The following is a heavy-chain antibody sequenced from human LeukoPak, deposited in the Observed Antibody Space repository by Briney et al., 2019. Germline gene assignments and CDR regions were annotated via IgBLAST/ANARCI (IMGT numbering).Heavy chain of an antibody. CDR1: GGTFSSYA. V-gene: IGHV1-69*13. Sequence: SVKVSCKASGGTFSSYAISWVRQAPGQGLEWMGGIIPIFGTANYAQKFQGRVTITADESTSTAYMELSSLRSEDTAVYYCARDIVVVPAARGWNYHFDYWGQGTLVTVSS. CDR3: ARDIVVVPAARGWNYHFDY. D-gene: IGHD2-2*01. CDR2: IIPIFGTA. J-gene: IGHJ4*02.